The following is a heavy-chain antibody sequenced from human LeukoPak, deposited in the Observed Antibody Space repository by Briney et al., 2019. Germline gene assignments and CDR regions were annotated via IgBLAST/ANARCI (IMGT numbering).Heavy chain of an antibody. J-gene: IGHJ4*02. CDR2: INPNSGGT. Sequence: ASVKVSCKASGYTFTGYYMHWVRQAPGQGLEWMGWINPNSGGTNYAQKFQGRVTMTRDTSISTAYMELSRLRSDDTAVYYCARGGRYCSGSCYQDYWGQGTLVTVSS. CDR1: GYTFTGYY. V-gene: IGHV1-2*02. CDR3: ARGGRYCSGSCYQDY. D-gene: IGHD2-15*01.